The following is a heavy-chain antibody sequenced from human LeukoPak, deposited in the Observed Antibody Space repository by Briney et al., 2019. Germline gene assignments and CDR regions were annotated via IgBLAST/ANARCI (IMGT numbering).Heavy chain of an antibody. Sequence: GGSLILSCEAFGFTFSSYVMSWVRQARGKGLECVSTISGSGGSTYYADSVEGPFTISRDNPKNTLSLQMNSLRAEDTAVYYCANGSAYADFWGQGTLVTVSS. V-gene: IGHV3-23*01. J-gene: IGHJ4*02. CDR1: GFTFSSYV. CDR2: ISGSGGST. D-gene: IGHD3-3*01. CDR3: ANGSAYADF.